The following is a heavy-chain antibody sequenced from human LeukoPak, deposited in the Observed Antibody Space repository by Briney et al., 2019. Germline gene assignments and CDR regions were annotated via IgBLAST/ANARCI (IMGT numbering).Heavy chain of an antibody. CDR3: ARAAVNSSSWYNDLFDY. J-gene: IGHJ4*02. CDR2: FHYVGST. D-gene: IGHD6-13*01. V-gene: IGHV4-39*07. Sequence: PSETLSLTCTVSGDSVRTSSHYWGWIRQSPGGGLEWIGSFHYVGSTYYNPPLKSRVTISVDTSKNQFSLKLSSVTAADTAVYYCARAAVNSSSWYNDLFDYWGQGTLVTVSS. CDR1: GDSVRTSSHY.